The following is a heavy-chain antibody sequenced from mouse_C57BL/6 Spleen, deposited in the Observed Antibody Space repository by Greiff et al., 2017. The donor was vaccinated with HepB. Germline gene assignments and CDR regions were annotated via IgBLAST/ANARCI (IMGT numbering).Heavy chain of an antibody. CDR1: GYSFTSYY. V-gene: IGHV1-66*01. D-gene: IGHD2-1*01. CDR3: ARERAYGNYPWYFDV. J-gene: IGHJ1*03. CDR2: IYPGSGNT. Sequence: QVQLQQSGPELVKPGASVKISCKASGYSFTSYYIHWVKQRPGQGLEWIGWIYPGSGNTKYNEKFKGKATLTADTSSSTAYMQLSSLTSEDSAVYYCARERAYGNYPWYFDVWGTGTTVTVSS.